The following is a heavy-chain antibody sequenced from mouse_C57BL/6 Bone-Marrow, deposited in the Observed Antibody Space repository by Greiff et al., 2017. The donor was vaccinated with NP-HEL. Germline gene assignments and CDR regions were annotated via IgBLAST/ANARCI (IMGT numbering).Heavy chain of an antibody. CDR1: GYTFTNYW. J-gene: IGHJ2*01. CDR2: IYPGGGYT. D-gene: IGHD4-1*01. Sequence: VQLQQSGAELVRPGTSVKMSCKASGYTFTNYWIGWAKQRPGHGLEWIGDIYPGGGYTNYNEKFKGKATLTADKSSSTAYMQVSSLTSEDSAIYYCARRTGTGYFDYWGQGTTLTVSS. CDR3: ARRTGTGYFDY. V-gene: IGHV1-63*01.